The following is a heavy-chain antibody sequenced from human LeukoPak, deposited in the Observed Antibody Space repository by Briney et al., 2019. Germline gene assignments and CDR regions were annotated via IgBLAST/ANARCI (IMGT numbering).Heavy chain of an antibody. V-gene: IGHV3-30*19. J-gene: IGHJ4*02. Sequence: PGRSLRLSCAASGFTFSSYGMHWVRQAPGKGLEWVAVIWYDGSNKYYADSVKGRFTISRDNSKNTLYLQMNSLRAEDTAVYYCARDTPPLYSSSWYHYFDYWGQGTLVTVSS. CDR3: ARDTPPLYSSSWYHYFDY. CDR1: GFTFSSYG. D-gene: IGHD6-13*01. CDR2: IWYDGSNK.